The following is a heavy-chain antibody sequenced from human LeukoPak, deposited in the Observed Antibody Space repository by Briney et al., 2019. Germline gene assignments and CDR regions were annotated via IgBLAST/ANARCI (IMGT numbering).Heavy chain of an antibody. V-gene: IGHV4-59*01. CDR2: IYYSGST. Sequence: SETLSLTCTVSGGSISRYYWTWIRQPPGKGLEWIGYIYYSGSTSYSPSLKSRVTISEDTSKNQFSLKMSSVTAADTAVYYCARGRYSYGSKTPIDFWGQGTLVTVPS. D-gene: IGHD5-18*01. J-gene: IGHJ4*02. CDR1: GGSISRYY. CDR3: ARGRYSYGSKTPIDF.